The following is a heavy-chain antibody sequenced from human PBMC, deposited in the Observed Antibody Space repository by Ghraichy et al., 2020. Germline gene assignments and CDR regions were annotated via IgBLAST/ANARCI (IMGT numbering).Heavy chain of an antibody. CDR2: IYHSGST. Sequence: ESLNISCAVSGGSISSSNWWSWVRQPPGKGLEWIGEIYHSGSTNYNPSLKSRVTISVDKSKNQFSLKLSSVTAADTAVYYCASTSVGSGSVGWGQGTLVTVSS. D-gene: IGHD3-10*01. CDR1: GGSISSSNW. J-gene: IGHJ4*02. CDR3: ASTSVGSGSVG. V-gene: IGHV4-4*02.